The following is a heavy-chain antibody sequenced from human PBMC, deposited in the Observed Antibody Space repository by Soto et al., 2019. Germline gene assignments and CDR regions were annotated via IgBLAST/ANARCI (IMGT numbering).Heavy chain of an antibody. Sequence: GASVKVSCKASGYTFTAYYMHWVRQAPGQGLEWMGWINPNSGGTNYAQKFQGRVTMTRDTSISTAYMELSRLRSDDTAVYYCATYYYDSSGYDAFDIWGQGTMVTVSS. CDR2: INPNSGGT. CDR1: GYTFTAYY. V-gene: IGHV1-2*02. CDR3: ATYYYDSSGYDAFDI. D-gene: IGHD3-22*01. J-gene: IGHJ3*02.